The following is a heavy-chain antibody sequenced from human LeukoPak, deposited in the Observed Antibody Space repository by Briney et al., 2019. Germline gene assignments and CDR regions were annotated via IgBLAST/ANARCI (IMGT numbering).Heavy chain of an antibody. CDR2: ISPSGGST. D-gene: IGHD6-19*01. V-gene: IGHV1-46*01. Sequence: ASVKVSCKAFGYTFTSNYMHWVRQAPGQGPEWMGVISPSGGSTTYAQKFQGRVTITADESTSTAYMELSSLRSEDTAVYYCARAGEVYNSGSYLEYWGQGTLVTVSS. J-gene: IGHJ4*02. CDR1: GYTFTSNY. CDR3: ARAGEVYNSGSYLEY.